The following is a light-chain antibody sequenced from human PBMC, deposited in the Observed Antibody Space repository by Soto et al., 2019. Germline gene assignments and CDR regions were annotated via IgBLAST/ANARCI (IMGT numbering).Light chain of an antibody. V-gene: IGKV1-9*01. CDR3: QQLNSY. Sequence: DIQLTQSPSCLSASVGDRVTMTCLASQGISGYLAWYHQEPGKAADLLIYAASNLQSGVQSTFSGSGSGTEFTLTISSLQPEDFATYYCQQLNSYFGQGTRLEN. CDR2: AAS. J-gene: IGKJ5*01. CDR1: QGISGY.